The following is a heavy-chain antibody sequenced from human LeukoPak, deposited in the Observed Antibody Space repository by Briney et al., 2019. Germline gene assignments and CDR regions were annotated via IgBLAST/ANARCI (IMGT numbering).Heavy chain of an antibody. Sequence: GSSVKVSCKASGGTFSSSAISWVRQAPGQGLEWMGGIIPIFGTANYAQKFQGRVTITTDESTSTAYMELSSLRSEDTAVYYCASSRPNYYDSSGGGGYYFDDWGQGTLDTVSS. V-gene: IGHV1-69*05. CDR3: ASSRPNYYDSSGGGGYYFDD. D-gene: IGHD3-22*01. CDR2: IIPIFGTA. J-gene: IGHJ4*02. CDR1: GGTFSSSA.